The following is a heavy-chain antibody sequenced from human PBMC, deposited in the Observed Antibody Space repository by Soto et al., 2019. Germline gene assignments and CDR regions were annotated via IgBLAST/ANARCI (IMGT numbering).Heavy chain of an antibody. CDR1: GGSISSGGYS. Sequence: SETLSLTCAVSGGSISSGGYSWSWIRQPPGKGLEWIGYIYYSGSTNYNPSLKSRVTISVDTSKNQFSLKLSSVTAADTAMYYCARFNWYFDLWGRGTLVTVSS. V-gene: IGHV4-61*08. CDR3: ARFNWYFDL. J-gene: IGHJ2*01. CDR2: IYYSGST.